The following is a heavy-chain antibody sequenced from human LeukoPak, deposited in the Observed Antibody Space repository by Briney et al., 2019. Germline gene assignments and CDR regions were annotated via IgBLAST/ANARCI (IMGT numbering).Heavy chain of an antibody. D-gene: IGHD6-13*01. Sequence: SETLSLTCAVSGGSISSSNWWSWIRQPPGKGLEWIGEIYHSGSTNYNPSLKSRVTISVDTSKNQFSLKLSSVTAADTAVYYCARFYSSSWYNWFDPWGQGTLVTVSS. V-gene: IGHV4-4*02. CDR3: ARFYSSSWYNWFDP. CDR1: GGSISSSNW. J-gene: IGHJ5*02. CDR2: IYHSGST.